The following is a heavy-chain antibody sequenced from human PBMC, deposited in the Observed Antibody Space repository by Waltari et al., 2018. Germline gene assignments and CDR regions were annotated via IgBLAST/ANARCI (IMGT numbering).Heavy chain of an antibody. CDR3: ATRPCGGDCYGNYFDY. CDR2: IIPIFGTA. D-gene: IGHD2-21*01. J-gene: IGHJ4*02. CDR1: GGTFSSYA. Sequence: QVQLVQSGAEVKKPGSSVKVSCKASGGTFSSYAISWVRQAPGQGLEWMGGIIPIFGTANYAQKFQGRVTITADESTSTAYMELSSLRSEDTAVYYCATRPCGGDCYGNYFDYWGQGTLVTVSS. V-gene: IGHV1-69*12.